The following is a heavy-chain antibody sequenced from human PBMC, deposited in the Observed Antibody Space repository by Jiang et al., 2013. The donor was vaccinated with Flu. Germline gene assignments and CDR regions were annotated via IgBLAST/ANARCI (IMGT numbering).Heavy chain of an antibody. J-gene: IGHJ6*04. Sequence: KPTQTLTLTCTFSGFSLSTSGMCVSWIRQPPGKALEWLARIDWDDDKYYSTSLKTRLTISKDTSKNQVVLTMTNMDPVDTATYYCAREYYYGSGSYYPPGYYYGMDVWGKGTTVTVSS. CDR1: GFSLSTSGMC. D-gene: IGHD3-10*01. CDR3: AREYYYGSGSYYPPGYYYGMDV. V-gene: IGHV2-70*11. CDR2: IDWDDDK.